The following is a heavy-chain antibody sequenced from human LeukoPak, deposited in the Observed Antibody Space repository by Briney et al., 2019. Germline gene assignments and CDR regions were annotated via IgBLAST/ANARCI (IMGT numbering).Heavy chain of an antibody. V-gene: IGHV4-59*08. CDR3: ANLSRWYYFDY. CDR2: IYYSGST. Sequence: PSETLSLTCTVSGGSISPYYWSWIRQPPGKGLEWIGYIYYSGSTNYNPSLKSRVTMSVDTSKNQFSLKLSSVTAADTAVYYCANLSRWYYFDYWGQGTLVTVSS. CDR1: GGSISPYY. D-gene: IGHD6-13*01. J-gene: IGHJ4*02.